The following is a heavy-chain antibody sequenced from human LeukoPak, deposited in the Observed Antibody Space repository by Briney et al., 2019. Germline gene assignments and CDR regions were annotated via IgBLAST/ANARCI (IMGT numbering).Heavy chain of an antibody. D-gene: IGHD3-3*01. CDR3: ARMTYDFWSGYYPL. J-gene: IGHJ4*02. V-gene: IGHV1-69*01. Sequence: GASVKVSCKASGGTFSSYAISWVRQASGQGLEWMGGIIPIFGTANYAQKFQGRVTITADESTSTAYMELSSLRSEDTAVYYCARMTYDFWSGYYPLWGQGTLVTVSS. CDR2: IIPIFGTA. CDR1: GGTFSSYA.